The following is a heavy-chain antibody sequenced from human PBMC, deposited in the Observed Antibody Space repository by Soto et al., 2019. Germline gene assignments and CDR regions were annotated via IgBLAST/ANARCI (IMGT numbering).Heavy chain of an antibody. J-gene: IGHJ4*02. V-gene: IGHV3-15*01. Sequence: EVQLVESGGGLVNPGGSLRLSCAASGITFNNAWMSWVRQAPGKGLEWVGRIKSNTDGGTADYAAPVNGRFTVSSDDSKNTVYLQMNSLKTEDTAVYYCATDLKTGTDRGKFDYWGQGTLVTVSS. CDR2: IKSNTDGGTA. CDR3: ATDLKTGTDRGKFDY. D-gene: IGHD1-1*01. CDR1: GITFNNAW.